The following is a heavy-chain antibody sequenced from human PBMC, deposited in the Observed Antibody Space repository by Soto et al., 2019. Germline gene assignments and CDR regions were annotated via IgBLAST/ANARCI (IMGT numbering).Heavy chain of an antibody. CDR1: GFNFVDFA. CDR3: AKDGGYAGNSDLFDY. V-gene: IGHV3-43*01. J-gene: IGHJ4*02. CDR2: IAWDGGTT. D-gene: IGHD5-12*01. Sequence: EVQLVESGGVVVQPGGSLRLSYVASGFNFVDFAMHWVRQVPGKGLEWVSSIAWDGGTTYYADSVKGRFTISRDNGKNSLYLQMNSLRTEDTALYYCAKDGGYAGNSDLFDYWGQGTLVSVSS.